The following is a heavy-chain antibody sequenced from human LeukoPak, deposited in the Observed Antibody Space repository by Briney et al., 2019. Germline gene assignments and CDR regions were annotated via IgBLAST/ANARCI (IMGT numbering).Heavy chain of an antibody. V-gene: IGHV3-7*01. CDR2: IKQDESEK. Sequence: GGSLRLSCAAPGFTFSSYWMSWVRQAPGKGLEWVANIKQDESEKYYVDSVKGRFTISRDNAKNSLYLQMNSLRAEDTAVYYCARRYFDYWGQGTLVTVSS. CDR1: GFTFSSYW. J-gene: IGHJ4*02. CDR3: ARRYFDY.